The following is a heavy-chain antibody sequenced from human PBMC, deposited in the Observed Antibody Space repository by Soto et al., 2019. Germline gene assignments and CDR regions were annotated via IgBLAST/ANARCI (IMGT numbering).Heavy chain of an antibody. CDR2: IFSNDEK. D-gene: IGHD3-10*01. Sequence: QVTLKESGPVLVKPTETLTLTCTVSGFSLSNARMGVSWIRQPPGKALEWLAHIFSNDEKSYSTSLKSRLTHPKDTSKSRVVLTMTNMDPVDTAPYYCARPLSGGVVRGVNGYWGQGTLVIVSS. V-gene: IGHV2-26*01. J-gene: IGHJ4*02. CDR1: GFSLSNARMG. CDR3: ARPLSGGVVRGVNGY.